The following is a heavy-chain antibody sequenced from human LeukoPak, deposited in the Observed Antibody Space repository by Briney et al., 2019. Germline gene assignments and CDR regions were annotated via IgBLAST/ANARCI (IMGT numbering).Heavy chain of an antibody. CDR3: ARGEDGDYSDY. Sequence: PGGSLRLSCAASGFTFSSYSMNWVRHAPGKGLEWVSSISSSSSYIYYADSVKGRFTISRDNAKNSLYLQMNSLRAEDTAVYYCARGEDGDYSDYWGQGTLVTVSS. J-gene: IGHJ4*02. D-gene: IGHD4-17*01. V-gene: IGHV3-21*01. CDR2: ISSSSSYI. CDR1: GFTFSSYS.